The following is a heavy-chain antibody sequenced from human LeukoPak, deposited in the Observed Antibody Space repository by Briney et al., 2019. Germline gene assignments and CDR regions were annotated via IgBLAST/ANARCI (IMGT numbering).Heavy chain of an antibody. J-gene: IGHJ4*02. CDR3: ARDSYCSSTSCLFDY. CDR1: GGSISSGSYY. CDR2: IYTSGST. V-gene: IGHV4-61*02. D-gene: IGHD2-2*01. Sequence: SETLSLTCTVSGGSISSGSYYWSWIRRPAGKGLEWIGRIYTSGSTNYNPSLKSRVTISVDTSKNQFSLKLSSVTAADTAVYYCARDSYCSSTSCLFDYWGQGTLVTVSS.